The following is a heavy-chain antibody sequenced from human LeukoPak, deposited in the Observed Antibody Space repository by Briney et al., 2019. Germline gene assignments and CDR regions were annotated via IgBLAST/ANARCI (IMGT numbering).Heavy chain of an antibody. D-gene: IGHD3-22*01. CDR1: GFTVSSNY. Sequence: PGGSLRLSCAASGFTVSSNYMSWVRQAPGKGLEWVSSISSSSYYIYYADSVKGRFTISRDNAKNSVYLQMNSLRDEDTAVYYCVRVGDYYDSGGYQGFDYWGQGTLVTVSS. V-gene: IGHV3-21*01. J-gene: IGHJ4*02. CDR2: ISSSSYYI. CDR3: VRVGDYYDSGGYQGFDY.